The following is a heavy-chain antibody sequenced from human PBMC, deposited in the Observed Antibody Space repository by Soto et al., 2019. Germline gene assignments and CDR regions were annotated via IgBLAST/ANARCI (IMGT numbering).Heavy chain of an antibody. D-gene: IGHD4-17*01. J-gene: IGHJ5*02. CDR3: ARVWTTVTNWFDP. CDR2: IYHSGST. CDR1: GGSISSSNW. V-gene: IGHV4-4*02. Sequence: QVQLQESGPGLVKPSGTLSLTCAVSGGSISSSNWWSWVRQPPGKGLEWIGEIYHSGSTNYNPSLKSRVTXSXDXXKNQFSRKLSSVTAADTAVYYCARVWTTVTNWFDPWGQGTLVTVSS.